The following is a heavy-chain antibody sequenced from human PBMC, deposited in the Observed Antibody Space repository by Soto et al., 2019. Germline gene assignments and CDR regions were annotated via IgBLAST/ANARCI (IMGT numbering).Heavy chain of an antibody. CDR2: IHHSGRT. CDR1: GGVFSGFF. Sequence: ETLSLTCGVQGGVFSGFFWSWIRQPPGKGLEWIGEIHHSGRTHYTPSLKNRVTMSVDNPNKQFSLTLTSVTAADTAVYFCARLRGETENIWFDPWGQGALV. V-gene: IGHV4-34*01. CDR3: ARLRGETENIWFDP. J-gene: IGHJ5*02. D-gene: IGHD4-17*01.